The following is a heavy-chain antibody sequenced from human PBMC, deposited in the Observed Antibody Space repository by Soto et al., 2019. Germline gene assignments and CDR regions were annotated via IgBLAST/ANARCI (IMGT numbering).Heavy chain of an antibody. J-gene: IGHJ5*02. D-gene: IGHD6-13*01. CDR3: ARQGSAAAGRIKNWFDP. V-gene: IGHV4-39*01. CDR2: IYYSGST. Sequence: PSETLSLTCTVSGGSMSSSSSYYWGWIRQPPGKGLEWIGSIYYSGSTYYNPSLKSRVTISVDTSKNQFSLKLSSVTAADTAVYYCARQGSAAAGRIKNWFDPWGQGTLVTVSS. CDR1: GGSMSSSSSYY.